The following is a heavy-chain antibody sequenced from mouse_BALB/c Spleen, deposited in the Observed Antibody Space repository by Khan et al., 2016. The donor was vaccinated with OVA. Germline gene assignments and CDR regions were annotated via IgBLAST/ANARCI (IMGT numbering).Heavy chain of an antibody. V-gene: IGHV1-7*01. CDR3: ARRGLRWDFDY. CDR1: GYTFINYW. Sequence: QVRLQQSGAELAKPGASVKMSCKASGYTFINYWILWVKQRPGQGLEWIGYINPSTAYTEYNQNFKDKATLTADKSSRTAYMQLSSLISEDSAVYYCARRGLRWDFDYWGQGTTLTVSS. J-gene: IGHJ2*01. CDR2: INPSTAYT. D-gene: IGHD1-1*01.